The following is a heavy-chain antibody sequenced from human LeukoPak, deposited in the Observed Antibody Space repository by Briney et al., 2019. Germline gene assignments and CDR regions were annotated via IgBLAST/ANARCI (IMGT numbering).Heavy chain of an antibody. J-gene: IGHJ1*01. Sequence: GRSLRLSCAASGFTFSSYGMHWVRQAPGKGLEWVAVIWYDGCNKYYADSVKGRFTISRDNSKNTLYLQMNSLRAEDTAVYYCARDGTPYYYDSSGYLGGSYFQHWGQGTLVTVSS. CDR2: IWYDGCNK. D-gene: IGHD3-22*01. CDR3: ARDGTPYYYDSSGYLGGSYFQH. CDR1: GFTFSSYG. V-gene: IGHV3-33*01.